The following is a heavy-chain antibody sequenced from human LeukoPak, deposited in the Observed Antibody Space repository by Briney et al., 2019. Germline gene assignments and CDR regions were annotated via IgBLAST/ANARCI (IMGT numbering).Heavy chain of an antibody. J-gene: IGHJ1*01. CDR3: AIMHGYYDGSGYWVQ. Sequence: AGGSLRLSCAASGFTFSSYWMTWVSQAPGKGLEWVSFITPNADRTSYADSVEGRFTISRDNPRNTLYMQMNSLRDEDTALYYCAIMHGYYDGSGYWVQWGQGTLVTVSS. D-gene: IGHD3-22*01. CDR2: ITPNADRT. V-gene: IGHV3-23*01. CDR1: GFTFSSYW.